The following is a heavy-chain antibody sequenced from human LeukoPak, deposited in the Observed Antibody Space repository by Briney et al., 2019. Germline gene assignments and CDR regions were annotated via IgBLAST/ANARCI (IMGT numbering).Heavy chain of an antibody. CDR1: GGSISSYY. CDR2: IYYSGST. V-gene: IGHV4-59*01. D-gene: IGHD3-9*01. Sequence: SETLSLTCTVSGGSISSYYWSWIRQPPGKGLEWIGYIYYSGSTNYNPSLKSRVTISVDTSKNQFSLKLSSVTAADTAVYYCARSGFDIFDYWGQGTLVTVSS. CDR3: ARSGFDIFDY. J-gene: IGHJ4*02.